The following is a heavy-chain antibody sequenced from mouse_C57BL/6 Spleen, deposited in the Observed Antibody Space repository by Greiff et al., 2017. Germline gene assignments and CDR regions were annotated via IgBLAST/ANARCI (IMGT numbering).Heavy chain of an antibody. J-gene: IGHJ4*01. CDR1: GFSLTSYG. Sequence: VHLVESGPGLVQPSQSLSITCTVSGFSLTSYGVHWVRQSPGKGLEWLGVIWRGGSTDYNAAFMSRLSITKDNSKSQVFFKMNSLQADDTAIYYCAKKGGSYDAMDYWGQGTSVTVSS. CDR3: AKKGGSYDAMDY. D-gene: IGHD6-5*01. V-gene: IGHV2-5*01. CDR2: IWRGGST.